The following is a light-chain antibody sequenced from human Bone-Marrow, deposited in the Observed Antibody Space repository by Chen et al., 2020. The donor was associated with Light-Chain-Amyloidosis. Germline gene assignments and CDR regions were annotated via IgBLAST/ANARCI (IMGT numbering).Light chain of an antibody. CDR3: SSYTITNTLV. CDR2: DVN. Sequence: SALTQPASVSGSPGPSITISCTGTSSDVGGDNHVSWYQQHPDKAPKLMIYDVNNRPAWIPYRLSGSKTDNTASLTISGLQTEDEADYVCSSYTITNTLVFGSGTRVTVL. J-gene: IGLJ1*01. V-gene: IGLV2-14*01. CDR1: SSDVGGDNH.